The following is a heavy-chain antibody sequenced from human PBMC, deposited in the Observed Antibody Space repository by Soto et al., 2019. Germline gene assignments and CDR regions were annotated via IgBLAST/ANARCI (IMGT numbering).Heavy chain of an antibody. J-gene: IGHJ6*02. D-gene: IGHD6-6*01. CDR1: GFTFSSYS. CDR2: ISSSSSTI. V-gene: IGHV3-48*02. Sequence: EVQLVESGGGLVQPGGSLRLSCAASGFTFSSYSMNWVRQAPGKGLEWVSYISSSSSTIYYADSVKGRFTISRDNAKNSLYLQMNSLRDEDTAVYYCARDQVSSSSVYYYYYGMDVWGQGTTVTVSS. CDR3: ARDQVSSSSVYYYYYGMDV.